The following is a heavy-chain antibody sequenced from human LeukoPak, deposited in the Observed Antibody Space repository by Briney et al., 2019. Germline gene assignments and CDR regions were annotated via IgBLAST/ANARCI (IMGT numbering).Heavy chain of an antibody. Sequence: PSETLSLTCTVSGGSISSYYWSWFRQPPGKGLEWIGYIFNSGSTNYNPSLKSRVTISVHTSKNQFSLKVSSVTAADTAVYYCARRRRGYNGYEDAFDIWGQGTMVTVSS. V-gene: IGHV4-59*08. D-gene: IGHD5-12*01. J-gene: IGHJ3*02. CDR3: ARRRRGYNGYEDAFDI. CDR2: IFNSGST. CDR1: GGSISSYY.